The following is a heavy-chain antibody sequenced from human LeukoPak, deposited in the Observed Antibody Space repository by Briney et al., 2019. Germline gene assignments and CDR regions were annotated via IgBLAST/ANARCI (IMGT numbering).Heavy chain of an antibody. CDR2: INHSGST. V-gene: IGHV4-34*01. CDR1: GGSFSGYY. J-gene: IGHJ5*02. D-gene: IGHD4-17*01. CDR3: ARGYGDYYDWFDP. Sequence: SETLSLTCADYGGSFSGYYWSWIRQPPGKGLEWIGEINHSGSTNYNPSLKSRVTISVDTSKNQFSLKLSSVTAADTAVYYCARGYGDYYDWFDPWGQGTLVTVSS.